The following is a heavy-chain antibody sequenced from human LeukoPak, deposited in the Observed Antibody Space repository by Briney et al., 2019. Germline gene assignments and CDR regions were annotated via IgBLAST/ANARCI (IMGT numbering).Heavy chain of an antibody. J-gene: IGHJ4*02. CDR1: GASITSNDYS. CDR3: ARRELWFGELWGGTYDY. Sequence: SETLSLTCTVSGASITSNDYSWSWIRQPPGKGLAWIGIISDSGKTYFNPSLKSRVTISADTSKNQFSLRQTSLTAADTAVYYCARRELWFGELWGGTYDYWGQGTLVTVSS. D-gene: IGHD3-10*01. V-gene: IGHV4-39*01. CDR2: ISDSGKT.